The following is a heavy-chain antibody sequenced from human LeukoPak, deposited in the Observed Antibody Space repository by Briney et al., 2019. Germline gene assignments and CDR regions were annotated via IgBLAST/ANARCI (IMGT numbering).Heavy chain of an antibody. CDR2: IYYTGST. Sequence: SETLSLTCTVSGGSISSGAYYWGWIRQLPGKGLERIGAIYYTGSTYYNPSLKSRVTISVDTSQNQFSLRLSSVTAADTAVYYCARGRVGPPYWGQGTLVTVSS. D-gene: IGHD4-23*01. V-gene: IGHV4-39*07. CDR1: GGSISSGAYY. CDR3: ARGRVGPPY. J-gene: IGHJ4*02.